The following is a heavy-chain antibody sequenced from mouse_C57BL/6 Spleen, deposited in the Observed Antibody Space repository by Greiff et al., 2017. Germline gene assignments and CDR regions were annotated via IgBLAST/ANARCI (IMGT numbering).Heavy chain of an antibody. CDR3: TTDDYDVGRYFDV. Sequence: VQLQQSGAELVRPGASVTLSCTASGFNIKDDYMHWVKQRPEQGLEWIGWIDPENGDTEYASKFQGKATITADTSSNTAYLQLSSLTSEDTAVYYCTTDDYDVGRYFDVWGTGTTVTVSS. V-gene: IGHV14-4*01. J-gene: IGHJ1*03. D-gene: IGHD2-4*01. CDR2: IDPENGDT. CDR1: GFNIKDDY.